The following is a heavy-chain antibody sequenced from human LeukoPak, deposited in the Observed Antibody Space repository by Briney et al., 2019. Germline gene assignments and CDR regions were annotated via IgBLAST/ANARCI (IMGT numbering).Heavy chain of an antibody. Sequence: ASVKVSCKASGYTFTGYFMHWMRQAPGQGLEWMAWINPNSGATNYAPKFQGRVTLTRDTSITTAYMELSRLRSDDTAVYYCARARWELRAFDIWGQGTMVTVSS. CDR1: GYTFTGYF. CDR2: INPNSGAT. CDR3: ARARWELRAFDI. D-gene: IGHD1-26*01. V-gene: IGHV1-2*02. J-gene: IGHJ3*02.